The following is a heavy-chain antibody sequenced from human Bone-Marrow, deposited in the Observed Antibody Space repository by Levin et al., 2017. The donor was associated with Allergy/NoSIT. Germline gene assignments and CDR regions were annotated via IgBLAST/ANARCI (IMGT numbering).Heavy chain of an antibody. V-gene: IGHV3-66*01. CDR1: GFTVSSNY. J-gene: IGHJ6*02. D-gene: IGHD1-1*01. Sequence: ASVKVSCAASGFTVSSNYMSWVRQAPGKGLEWVSVIYSGGSTYYADSVKGRFTISRDNSKNTLYLQMNSLRAEDTAVYYCARDVRVQLERYYYYYYGMDGWGQGTTVTVSS. CDR2: IYSGGST. CDR3: ARDVRVQLERYYYYYYGMDG.